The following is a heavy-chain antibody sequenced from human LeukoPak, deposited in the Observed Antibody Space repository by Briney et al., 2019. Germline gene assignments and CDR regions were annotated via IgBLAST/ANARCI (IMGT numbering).Heavy chain of an antibody. CDR1: GFTLSSYW. Sequence: GGSLRLSCAASGFTLSSYWMHWVRQGPEKGLVWVSRINDHGSSTDYAESVKGRFTISRDNGKNTLYLQMNSLRAEDTAVYYCARIPVGGNRAFDIWGQGTMVTVSS. J-gene: IGHJ3*02. CDR3: ARIPVGGNRAFDI. V-gene: IGHV3-74*01. D-gene: IGHD6-19*01. CDR2: INDHGSST.